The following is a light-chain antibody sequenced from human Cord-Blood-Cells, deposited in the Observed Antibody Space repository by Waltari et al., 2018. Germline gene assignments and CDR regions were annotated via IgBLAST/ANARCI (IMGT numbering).Light chain of an antibody. CDR2: AAS. J-gene: IGKJ2*03. V-gene: IGKV1-39*01. CDR3: QQSYSTPYS. CDR1: QSISSY. Sequence: DSQMMPSPSSLSDPVGNSVTITCLASQSISSYLNWYQQKPGKAPKLLIYAASSLQSGVPSRFSGSRSGTDYTLTISSLQPEDFATYDCQQSYSTPYSFCQGTKLDIK.